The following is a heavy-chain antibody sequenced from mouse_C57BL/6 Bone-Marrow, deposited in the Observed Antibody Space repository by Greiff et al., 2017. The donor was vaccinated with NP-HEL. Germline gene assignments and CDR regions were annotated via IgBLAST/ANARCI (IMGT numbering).Heavy chain of an antibody. CDR1: GYTFTSYW. CDR3: AREDYYAPYYFDY. CDR2: IDPSDSYT. J-gene: IGHJ2*01. Sequence: QVQLQQPGAELVMPGASVKLSCKASGYTFTSYWMHWVKQRPGQGLEWIGEIDPSDSYTNYNQKFKGKSTLTVDKSSSTAYMQLSSLTSEGSAVYYCAREDYYAPYYFDYWGQGTTLTVSS. V-gene: IGHV1-69*01. D-gene: IGHD1-1*01.